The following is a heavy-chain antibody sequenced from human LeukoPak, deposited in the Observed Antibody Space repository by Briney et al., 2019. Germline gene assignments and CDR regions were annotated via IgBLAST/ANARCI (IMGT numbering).Heavy chain of an antibody. CDR3: AKGGIAAAGNASEGLDY. D-gene: IGHD6-13*01. Sequence: PGGSLRLSCAASGFTFSSYAMSWVRQAPGKGLEWVSAISGSGGSTYYADSVKGRFTISRDNSKNTLYLQINSLRAEDTAVYYCAKGGIAAAGNASEGLDYWGQGTLVTVSS. CDR1: GFTFSSYA. V-gene: IGHV3-23*01. J-gene: IGHJ4*02. CDR2: ISGSGGST.